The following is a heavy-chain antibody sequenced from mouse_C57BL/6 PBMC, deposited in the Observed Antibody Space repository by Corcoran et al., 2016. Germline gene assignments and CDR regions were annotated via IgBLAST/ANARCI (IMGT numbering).Heavy chain of an antibody. D-gene: IGHD3-2*02. Sequence: QVQLKQSGAELVRPGASVKLSCKASGYTFTDYYINWVKQRPGQGLEWIARIYPGSGNTYYNEKFKGKATLTAEKSSSTAYMQLSSLTSEDSAVYFCARQAQATLYFDYWGQGTTLTVSS. CDR3: ARQAQATLYFDY. CDR1: GYTFTDYY. CDR2: IYPGSGNT. J-gene: IGHJ2*01. V-gene: IGHV1-76*01.